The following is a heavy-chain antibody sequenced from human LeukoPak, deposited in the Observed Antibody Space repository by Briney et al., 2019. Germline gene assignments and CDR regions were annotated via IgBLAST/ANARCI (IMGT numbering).Heavy chain of an antibody. V-gene: IGHV3-23*01. J-gene: IGHJ4*02. CDR3: AKDLTVSYYDFWSGYAR. CDR2: ISGSGGST. Sequence: QSGGSLRLSCAASGFTFSSYAMSWVRQAPGKGLEWVSAISGSGGSTYYADSVKGRFTISRDNSKNTLYLQMNSLRAEDTAVYYCAKDLTVSYYDFWSGYARWGQGTLVTVSS. D-gene: IGHD3-3*01. CDR1: GFTFSSYA.